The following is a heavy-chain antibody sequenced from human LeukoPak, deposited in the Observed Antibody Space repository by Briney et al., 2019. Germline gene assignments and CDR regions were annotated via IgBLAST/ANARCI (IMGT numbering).Heavy chain of an antibody. V-gene: IGHV4-4*07. Sequence: SETLSLTCTVSGGSISSYYWSWIRQPAGKGLEWIGRIYTSGSTNYNPSLKSRVTMSVDTSKNQFSLKLSSVTAADTAVYYCAREARYSSSWYRAGAFDIWGQGTMVTVSS. CDR3: AREARYSSSWYRAGAFDI. D-gene: IGHD6-13*01. J-gene: IGHJ3*02. CDR1: GGSISSYY. CDR2: IYTSGST.